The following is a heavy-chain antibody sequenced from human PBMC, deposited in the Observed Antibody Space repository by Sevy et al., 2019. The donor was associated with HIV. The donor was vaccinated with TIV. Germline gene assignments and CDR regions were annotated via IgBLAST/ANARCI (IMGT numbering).Heavy chain of an antibody. CDR3: ARDGGYCSSTSCYDTIFYYYYGMDV. V-gene: IGHV3-11*01. CDR1: GFTFSDYY. CDR2: ISSSGSTI. D-gene: IGHD2-2*01. J-gene: IGHJ6*02. Sequence: GGSLRLSCAASGFTFSDYYMSWIRQAPGKGLEWVSYISSSGSTIYYADSVKGRFTISRDNAKNSLYLQMNSLRAGDTAVYYCARDGGYCSSTSCYDTIFYYYYGMDVWGQGTTVTVSS.